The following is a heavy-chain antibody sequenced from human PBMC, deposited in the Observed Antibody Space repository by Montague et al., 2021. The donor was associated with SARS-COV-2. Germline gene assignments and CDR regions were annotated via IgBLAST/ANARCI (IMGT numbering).Heavy chain of an antibody. CDR2: VLYHEST. D-gene: IGHD3-9*01. J-gene: IGHJ4*02. CDR3: VRHPHDDGLNGHPDF. Sequence: SETLSLTCTVAGVSVTDYYWSWIRQPPGKGLEWVGDVLYHESTNFNPSLKSRVAISVDTSKNQFSLRLTSVTAADAAFYYCVRHPHDDGLNGHPDFWGQGTLVTVSS. V-gene: IGHV4-59*08. CDR1: GVSVTDYY.